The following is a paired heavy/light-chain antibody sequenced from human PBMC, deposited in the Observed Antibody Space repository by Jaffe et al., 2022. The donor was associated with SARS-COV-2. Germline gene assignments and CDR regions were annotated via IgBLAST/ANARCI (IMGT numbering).Heavy chain of an antibody. V-gene: IGHV3-23*01. CDR1: GFTFSSYA. CDR3: AKDGSYYSDCFDY. D-gene: IGHD1-26*01. Sequence: EVQLLESGGGLVQPGGSLRLSCAASGFTFSSYAMSWVRQAPGKGLEWVSTLGGNGGRINYADSVKGRFTISRENSKNTLYLQMNSLRDEDTAIYYCAKDGSYYSDCFDYWGQGTLVTVSS. J-gene: IGHJ4*02. CDR2: LGGNGGRI.
Light chain of an antibody. CDR1: QLGDKY. V-gene: IGLV3-1*01. CDR2: HDI. CDR3: QAWDRSSAGF. Sequence: SYELTQPPSLSVSPGQTASITCSGDQLGDKYVSWYQQKPGQSPVMVIYHDIKRPSGIPERFSGSNSGNIATLTISGTQAMDEADYYCQAWDRSSAGFFGPGTTVTVL. J-gene: IGLJ1*01.